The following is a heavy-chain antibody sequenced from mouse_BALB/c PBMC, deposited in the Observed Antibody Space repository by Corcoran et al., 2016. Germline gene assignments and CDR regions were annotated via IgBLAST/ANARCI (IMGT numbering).Heavy chain of an antibody. V-gene: IGHV14-1*02. D-gene: IGHD2-10*02. J-gene: IGHJ4*01. CDR1: GFNIKDYY. CDR3: ARSQYGNYAMDY. Sequence: EVQLQQSGAELVRPGALVKLSCKASGFNIKDYYMHWVKQRPEQGLEWIGWIDPENGNTIYDPKFQGKASITADTSSNTAYLQLSSLTSEDTAVYYCARSQYGNYAMDYWGQGTSVTVSS. CDR2: IDPENGNT.